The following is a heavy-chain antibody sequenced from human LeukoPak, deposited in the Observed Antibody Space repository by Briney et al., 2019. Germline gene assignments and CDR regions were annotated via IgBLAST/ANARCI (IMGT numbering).Heavy chain of an antibody. J-gene: IGHJ4*02. D-gene: IGHD6-19*01. CDR1: GNTFTRYW. V-gene: IGHV5-51*01. CDR2: MNPGDADA. Sequence: PGEPLKISCKGSGNTFTRYWIAWVRQMPGKGLEWMAIMNPGDADATYSPSFQGQVTVSVDKSVSTAYLQWSSLRAADTAIYYCARRPTSGQYYFDEWGQGTLVTVSS. CDR3: ARRPTSGQYYFDE.